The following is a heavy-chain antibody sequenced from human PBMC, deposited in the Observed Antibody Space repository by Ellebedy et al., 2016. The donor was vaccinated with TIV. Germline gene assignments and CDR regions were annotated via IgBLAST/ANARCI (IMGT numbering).Heavy chain of an antibody. J-gene: IGHJ2*01. CDR2: IAPMFGTA. Sequence: AASVKVSCKASGGTFSSYPISWLRQAPGQGLEWMGGIAPMFGTAKYAQNFQGRVTITADESTSTAYMELSSLRSVDSAVYYCVRVAIAGSPPYWDFDLWGRGTLITVSS. CDR3: VRVAIAGSPPYWDFDL. V-gene: IGHV1-69*13. D-gene: IGHD6-13*01. CDR1: GGTFSSYP.